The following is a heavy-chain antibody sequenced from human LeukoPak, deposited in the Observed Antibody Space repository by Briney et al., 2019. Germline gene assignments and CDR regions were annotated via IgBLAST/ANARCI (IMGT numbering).Heavy chain of an antibody. J-gene: IGHJ4*02. V-gene: IGHV3-21*01. CDR1: GFTFSSYS. CDR2: ISSSSSYI. Sequence: GGSLRLFCAASGFTFSSYSMNWVRQAPGKGLEWVSSISSSSSYIYYVDSVKGRFTISRDNAKNSLYLQMNSLRAEDTAVYYCASENNYYDSSGYYLNFDYWGQGTLVTVSS. D-gene: IGHD3-22*01. CDR3: ASENNYYDSSGYYLNFDY.